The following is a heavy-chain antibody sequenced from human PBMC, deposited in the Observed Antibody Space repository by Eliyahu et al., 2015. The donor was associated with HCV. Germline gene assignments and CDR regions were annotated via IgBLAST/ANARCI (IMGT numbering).Heavy chain of an antibody. CDR1: GGSISSSSYY. D-gene: IGHD2-15*01. CDR2: IYYSGST. V-gene: IGHV4-39*01. J-gene: IGHJ5*02. CDR3: ARCFSDIVVVVAATPSWFDP. Sequence: QLQLQESGPGLVKPSETLSLTCTVSGGSISSSSYYWGWIRQPPGKGLEWIGSIYYSGSTYYNPSLKSRVTISVDTSKNQFSLKLSSVTAADTAVYYCARCFSDIVVVVAATPSWFDPWGQGTLVTVSS.